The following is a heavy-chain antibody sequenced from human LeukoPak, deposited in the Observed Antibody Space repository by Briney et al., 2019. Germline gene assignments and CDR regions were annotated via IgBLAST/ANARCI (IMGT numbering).Heavy chain of an antibody. D-gene: IGHD2-21*01. V-gene: IGHV1-69*05. CDR2: IIPIFGTA. CDR1: GGTFSSYA. Sequence: ASVNVSCKASGGTFSSYAISWVRQAPGQGLEWMGGIIPIFGTANYAQKFQGRVTITTDESTSTAYMELSSLRSEDTAVYYCARSSSLLRRIDYWGQGTLVTVSS. CDR3: ARSSSLLRRIDY. J-gene: IGHJ4*02.